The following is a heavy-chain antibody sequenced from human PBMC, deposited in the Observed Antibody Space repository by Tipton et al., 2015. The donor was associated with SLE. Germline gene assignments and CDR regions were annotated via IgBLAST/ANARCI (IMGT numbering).Heavy chain of an antibody. CDR2: IYSGGST. J-gene: IGHJ4*02. V-gene: IGHV3-53*05. Sequence: SLRLSCAASGFTVSSNYMSWVRQAPGKGLEWVSVIYSGGSTYYADSVKGRFTISRDNSKNTLYLQMNSLRAEDTAVYYCARAPSAGYSCLHGGCDYWGQGALVTVSS. D-gene: IGHD5-12*01. CDR3: ARAPSAGYSCLHGGCDY. CDR1: GFTVSSNY.